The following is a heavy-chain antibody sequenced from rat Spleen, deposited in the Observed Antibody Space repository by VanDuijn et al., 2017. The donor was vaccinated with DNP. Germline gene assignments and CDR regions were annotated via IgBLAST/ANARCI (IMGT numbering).Heavy chain of an antibody. D-gene: IGHD4-3*01. CDR2: IYTGSGGT. V-gene: IGHV1-43*01. CDR3: ASSWVGVRGIWFAF. Sequence: QVQLQQSGAELAKPGSSVKISCKASGYTFTTYYIGWIKQTTGQGLEYIGYIYTGSGGTNYNEKFKGKATLTVDKSSSTAIMQLSSLTPDDSAVYYCASSWVGVRGIWFAFWGQGTLVTVSS. J-gene: IGHJ3*01. CDR1: GYTFTTYY.